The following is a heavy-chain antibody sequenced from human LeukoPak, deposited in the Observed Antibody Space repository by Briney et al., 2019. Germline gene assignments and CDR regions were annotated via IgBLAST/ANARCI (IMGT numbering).Heavy chain of an antibody. J-gene: IGHJ6*03. D-gene: IGHD4-11*01. V-gene: IGHV3-23*01. CDR3: AKDAVLDRSVTLYYIYMDV. CDR1: GFTFSSYG. CDR2: ISGSGGST. Sequence: PGGSLRLSCAASGFTFSSYGMSWVRQAPGKGLEWVSAISGSGGSTYYADSVKGRFTISRDNSKNTLYLQMNSLRAEETAVYLCAKDAVLDRSVTLYYIYMDVWGKQTTVTI.